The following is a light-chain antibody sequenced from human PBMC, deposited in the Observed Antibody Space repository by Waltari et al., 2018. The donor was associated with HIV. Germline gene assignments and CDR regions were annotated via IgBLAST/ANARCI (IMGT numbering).Light chain of an antibody. J-gene: IGLJ1*01. V-gene: IGLV2-14*03. Sequence: QSALTQPAYVSGSPGQSITISCTGTSSDGAGYHYVHWYQQHPGKVPKLMIYDVSNRPSGVSNRFSGSKSGNTASLTISGLQAEDEADYYCSSYTSSSTNVFGTGTKVTVL. CDR1: SSDGAGYHY. CDR3: SSYTSSSTNV. CDR2: DVS.